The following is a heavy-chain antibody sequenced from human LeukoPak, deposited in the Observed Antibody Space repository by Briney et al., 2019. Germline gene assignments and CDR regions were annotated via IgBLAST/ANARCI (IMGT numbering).Heavy chain of an antibody. Sequence: PGGSLRLSCAASRFTFSGSAMHWVRQASGKGLEWVGRIRSKANSYATAYAASVKGRFTISRDDSKNTAYLQMNSLKTEDTAVYYCTRRDYYGSGRYFGGFDYWGQGTLVTVSS. J-gene: IGHJ4*02. CDR2: IRSKANSYAT. D-gene: IGHD3-10*01. CDR1: RFTFSGSA. V-gene: IGHV3-73*01. CDR3: TRRDYYGSGRYFGGFDY.